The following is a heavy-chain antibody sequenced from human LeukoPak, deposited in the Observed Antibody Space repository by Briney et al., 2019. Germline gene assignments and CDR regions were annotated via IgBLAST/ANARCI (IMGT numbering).Heavy chain of an antibody. J-gene: IGHJ4*02. D-gene: IGHD1-26*01. CDR1: GYTFAGYA. Sequence: GASVKVSCKASGYTFAGYAIFWVRQAPGQRLDWMGWISAGNGNTRYSQKFHDRLTISRDTPASTVYMELSSLRSEDTAIYYCARDRGNYLLPYWGQGTLVTVSS. V-gene: IGHV1-3*01. CDR3: ARDRGNYLLPY. CDR2: ISAGNGNT.